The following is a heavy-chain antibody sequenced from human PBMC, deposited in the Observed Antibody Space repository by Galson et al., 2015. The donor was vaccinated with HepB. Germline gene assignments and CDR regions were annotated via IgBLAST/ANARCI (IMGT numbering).Heavy chain of an antibody. CDR1: GYTFTSYA. CDR2: INTNTGNP. J-gene: IGHJ6*03. CDR3: ARTTTIFGVGYYYYYMDV. Sequence: SVKVSCKASGYTFTSYAMNWVRQAPGRGLEWMGWINTNTGNPTYAQGFTGRFVFSLDTSVSTAYLQISSLKAEDTAVYYYARTTTIFGVGYYYYYMDVWGKGTTVTVSS. V-gene: IGHV7-4-1*02. D-gene: IGHD3-3*01.